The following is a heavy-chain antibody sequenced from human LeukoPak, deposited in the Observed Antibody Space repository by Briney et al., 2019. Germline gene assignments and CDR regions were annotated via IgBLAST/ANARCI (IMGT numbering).Heavy chain of an antibody. V-gene: IGHV1-46*01. Sequence: ASVKVSCKTSGYTFSSYYMHWVRQAPGQGLEWMGMINPSGGSTTYAQKFQGRVTMTRDTSTSTVYMELSSLRSEDTAVYYRARGGYCSGDSCYPDFDYWGQGTLVTVSS. CDR2: INPSGGST. CDR1: GYTFSSYY. CDR3: ARGGYCSGDSCYPDFDY. J-gene: IGHJ4*02. D-gene: IGHD2-15*01.